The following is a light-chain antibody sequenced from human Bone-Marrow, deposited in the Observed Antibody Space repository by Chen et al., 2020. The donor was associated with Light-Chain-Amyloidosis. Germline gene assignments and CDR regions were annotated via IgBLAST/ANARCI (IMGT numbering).Light chain of an antibody. CDR1: SGAIVNSYN. J-gene: IGLJ2*01. Sequence: QAVLTQPSSLSASPGASVSLTCTLRSGAIVNSYNMDWYHQKSGSPPQYLLNYKSDSDYQQGSGVPSRFSASKDASDNAGILVIAGLQPEDEADYYCMIWDNNAVVFGGGTKLIVL. CDR3: MIWDNNAVV. V-gene: IGLV5-45*03. CDR2: YKSDSDY.